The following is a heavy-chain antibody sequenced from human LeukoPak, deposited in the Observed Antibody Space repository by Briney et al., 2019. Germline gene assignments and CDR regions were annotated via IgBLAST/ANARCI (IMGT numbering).Heavy chain of an antibody. Sequence: GGSLRLSCAASGFTVSSNYMSWVRQAPGKGLEWVSVIYSGGSTYYADSVKGRFTISRDNSKNTLYLQMNSLRAEDTAVYYCANRVRGYSSSWYYFDYWGQGTLVTVSS. CDR2: IYSGGST. CDR1: GFTVSSNY. D-gene: IGHD6-13*01. V-gene: IGHV3-53*01. J-gene: IGHJ4*02. CDR3: ANRVRGYSSSWYYFDY.